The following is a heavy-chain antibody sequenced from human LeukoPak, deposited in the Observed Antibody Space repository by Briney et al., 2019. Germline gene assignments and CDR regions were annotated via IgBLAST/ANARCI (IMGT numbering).Heavy chain of an antibody. D-gene: IGHD2-2*01. CDR1: GGSFSGYY. J-gene: IGHJ6*03. CDR2: INHSGST. CDR3: ARVHLSSRGYSDYYYMDV. V-gene: IGHV4-34*01. Sequence: SETLPLTCAVYGGSFSGYYWSWIRQPPGKGLEWIGEINHSGSTNYNPSLKSRVTISVDTSKNQFSLKLSSVTAADTAVYYCARVHLSSRGYSDYYYMDVWGKGTTVTVSS.